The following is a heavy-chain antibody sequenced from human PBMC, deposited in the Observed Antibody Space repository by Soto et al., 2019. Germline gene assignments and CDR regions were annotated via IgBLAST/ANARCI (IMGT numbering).Heavy chain of an antibody. CDR2: ISGSGGST. CDR1: GFTFSSYA. Sequence: GESLKISCAASGFTFSSYAMSWVRQAPGKGLEWVSAISGSGGSTYYAGSVKGRFTISRDNSKNTLYLQMNSLRAEDTAVYYCARASIAARPGDWFDPWGQGTLVTVSS. D-gene: IGHD6-6*01. CDR3: ARASIAARPGDWFDP. J-gene: IGHJ5*02. V-gene: IGHV3-23*01.